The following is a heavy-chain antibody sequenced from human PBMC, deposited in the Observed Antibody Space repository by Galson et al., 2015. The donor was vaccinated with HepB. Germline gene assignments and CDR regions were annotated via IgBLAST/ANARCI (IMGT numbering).Heavy chain of an antibody. CDR2: IYTSGST. V-gene: IGHV4-4*07. CDR3: ARDQGGFEDGSGWYYFDY. Sequence: ETLSLTCPVSGGSISSYYWSWIRQPAGKGLEWIGRIYTSGSTNYNPSLKSRVTMSVDTSKNQFSLELSSVTAADTAVYYCARDQGGFEDGSGWYYFDYWGQGTLVTVSS. CDR1: GGSISSYY. J-gene: IGHJ4*02. D-gene: IGHD6-19*01.